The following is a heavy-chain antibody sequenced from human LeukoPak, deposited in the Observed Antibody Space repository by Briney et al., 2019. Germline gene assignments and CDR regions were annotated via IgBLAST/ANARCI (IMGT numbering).Heavy chain of an antibody. CDR2: INHSGST. CDR3: ARGRDGYKKMGHYYFDY. CDR1: GGSFSGYY. D-gene: IGHD5-24*01. Sequence: PSETLSLTCAVYGGSFSGYYWSWIRQPPGKGLEWIGEINHSGSTNYNPSLKSRATISVDTSKNQFSLKLSSVTAADTAVYYCARGRDGYKKMGHYYFDYWGQGTLVTVSS. J-gene: IGHJ4*02. V-gene: IGHV4-34*01.